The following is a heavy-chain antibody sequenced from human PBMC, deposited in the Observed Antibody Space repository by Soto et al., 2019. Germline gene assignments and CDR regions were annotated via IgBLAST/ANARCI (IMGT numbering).Heavy chain of an antibody. CDR1: GYTFTSYA. CDR2: INAGNGNT. V-gene: IGHV1-3*01. Sequence: GASVKVSCKASGYTFTSYAMHWVRQAPGQRLEWMGWINAGNGNTKYSQKFQGRVTITRDTSASTAYMELSSLRSEDTAVYYCAGGSVYYYWDDDWARGSLVTVAS. CDR3: AGGSVYYYWDDD. J-gene: IGHJ1*01. D-gene: IGHD3-22*01.